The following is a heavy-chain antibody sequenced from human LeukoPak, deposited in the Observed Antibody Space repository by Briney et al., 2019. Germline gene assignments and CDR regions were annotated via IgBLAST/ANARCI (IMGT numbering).Heavy chain of an antibody. J-gene: IGHJ4*02. CDR1: GFAFSSYE. CDR2: ISSSSSTI. Sequence: GGSLRLSCAASGFAFSSYEMNWVRQAPGKGLEWVSYISSSSSTIYYADSVKGRFTISRDNAKNSLYLQMNSLRAEDTAVYYCARDGPRIFGVVSYFDYWGQGTLFTVSS. CDR3: ARDGPRIFGVVSYFDY. V-gene: IGHV3-48*01. D-gene: IGHD3-3*01.